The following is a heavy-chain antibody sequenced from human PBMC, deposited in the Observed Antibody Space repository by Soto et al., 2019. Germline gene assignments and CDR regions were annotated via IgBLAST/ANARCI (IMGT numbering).Heavy chain of an antibody. J-gene: IGHJ6*02. Sequence: LRLSCAASGFTFTTYAMEWVRQAPGKGLEWVALISYDGSNKYYAESVMGRYTISRDNSKNTLYLQLNSLRDEDTAVYYCARPVEPFYYYGMDVWGQGTTVTVSS. V-gene: IGHV3-30-3*01. CDR1: GFTFTTYA. CDR3: ARPVEPFYYYGMDV. CDR2: ISYDGSNK.